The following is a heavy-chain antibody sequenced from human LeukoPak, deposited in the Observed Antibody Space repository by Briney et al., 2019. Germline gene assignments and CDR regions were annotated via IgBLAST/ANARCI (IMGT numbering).Heavy chain of an antibody. CDR3: VSSRRYYGTFDY. V-gene: IGHV3-9*01. D-gene: IGHD1-26*01. CDR2: MRWNDGTI. CDR1: GLTFDEYA. J-gene: IGHJ4*02. Sequence: AGRSLRLSCAASGLTFDEYAMHWVRQAPGKGLEWVSGMRWNDGTIGYGDSEEGRFTISRDNAKNSLFVQMNSLRAEDTAFYYCVSSRRYYGTFDYWGQGTLVTASS.